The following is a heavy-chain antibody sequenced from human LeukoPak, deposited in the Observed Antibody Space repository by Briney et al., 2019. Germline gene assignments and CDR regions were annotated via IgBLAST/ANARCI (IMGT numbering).Heavy chain of an antibody. CDR1: GGSFSGYY. CDR3: ATFSGLLVP. J-gene: IGHJ5*02. Sequence: SETLSLTCAVYGGSFSGYYWSWIRQPPGKGLEWIGEINHSGSTNYNPSLKSRVTISVDTSKNQSSLKLSSVTAADTAVYYCATFSGLLVPWGQGTLVTVSS. V-gene: IGHV4-34*01. CDR2: INHSGST.